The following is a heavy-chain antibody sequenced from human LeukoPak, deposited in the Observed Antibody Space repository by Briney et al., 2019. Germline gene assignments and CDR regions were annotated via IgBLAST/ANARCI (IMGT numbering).Heavy chain of an antibody. Sequence: KASETLSLTCTVSGGSISSRNYYWGWIRQPPGKGLEWIGSIYYSGSTYYNPSLKSRATISVDTSKNQFSLKLSSTTAADTAVYYCARHVGSGTYSYWYFDLWGRGTLVTVSS. J-gene: IGHJ2*01. CDR3: ARHVGSGTYSYWYFDL. CDR2: IYYSGST. V-gene: IGHV4-39*01. D-gene: IGHD1-26*01. CDR1: GGSISSRNYY.